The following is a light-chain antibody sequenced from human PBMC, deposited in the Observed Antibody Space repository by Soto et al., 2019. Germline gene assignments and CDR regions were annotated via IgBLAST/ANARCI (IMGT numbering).Light chain of an antibody. CDR3: CSCAGSNSWV. CDR1: SSDVGTYDL. CDR2: EAT. J-gene: IGLJ3*02. Sequence: QSALTQPASVSGSPGQSITISCTGSSSDVGTYDLVSWYQHNQGAAPKLMIYEATRRPSGISNRFSGSKSGKTASLTISGLQAEDEADYYCCSCAGSNSWVFGGGTKVTVL. V-gene: IGLV2-23*01.